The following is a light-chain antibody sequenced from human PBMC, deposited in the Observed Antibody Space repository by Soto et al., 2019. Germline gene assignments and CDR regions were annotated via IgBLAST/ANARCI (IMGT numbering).Light chain of an antibody. CDR1: QSVSSN. J-gene: IGKJ1*01. V-gene: IGKV3-15*01. Sequence: EIVMTQSPSTLSFSPWEIATLSCRASQSVSSNLAWYQQKPGQAPRLLIYGASTRATGIPARFSGSGSGTEFTLTISSLQSEDFAVYYCQQYNNWPWTFGQGTKVDI. CDR3: QQYNNWPWT. CDR2: GAS.